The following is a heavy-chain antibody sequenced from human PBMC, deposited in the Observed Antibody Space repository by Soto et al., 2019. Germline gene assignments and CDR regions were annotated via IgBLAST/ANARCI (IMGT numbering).Heavy chain of an antibody. V-gene: IGHV3-9*01. J-gene: IGHJ6*02. Sequence: EVQLVESGGGLVQPGRSLRLSCAASGFTFDDYAMHWVRQTPGKGLEWVSGITWNSGTIGYADSVKGRFTISRDNGKNPLYLQMNSLGPEDTGLYYCAKDHYGSEIYGMDVWGQGTTVTVSS. D-gene: IGHD3-10*01. CDR1: GFTFDDYA. CDR2: ITWNSGTI. CDR3: AKDHYGSEIYGMDV.